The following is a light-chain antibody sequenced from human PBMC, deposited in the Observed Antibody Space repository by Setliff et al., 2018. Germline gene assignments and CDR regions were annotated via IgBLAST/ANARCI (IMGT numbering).Light chain of an antibody. CDR3: SSFRGGTSPFV. CDR1: SGDVFGYNY. J-gene: IGLJ1*01. Sequence: QSALTQPPSASGSPGQSVTISCTGTSGDVFGYNYVSWYQQHPGRAPKLMVYDVSTRPSGISYRFSGSKSGNTASLTISGLQAEDEADYYCSSFRGGTSPFVFGTGTKVTVL. V-gene: IGLV2-14*03. CDR2: DVS.